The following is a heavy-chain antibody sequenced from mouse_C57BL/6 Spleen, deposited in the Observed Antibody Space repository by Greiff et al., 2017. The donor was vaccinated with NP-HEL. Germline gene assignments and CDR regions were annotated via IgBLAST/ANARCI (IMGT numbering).Heavy chain of an antibody. Sequence: VQLQESGPELVKPGASVKISCKASGYAFSSSWMNWVKQRPGKGLEWIGRIYPGDGDTNYNGKFKGKATLTADKSSSTAYMQLSSLTSEDSAVYFCARSYYGYDGFDYWGQGTTLTVSS. CDR3: ARSYYGYDGFDY. V-gene: IGHV1-82*01. D-gene: IGHD2-9*01. CDR2: IYPGDGDT. CDR1: GYAFSSSW. J-gene: IGHJ2*01.